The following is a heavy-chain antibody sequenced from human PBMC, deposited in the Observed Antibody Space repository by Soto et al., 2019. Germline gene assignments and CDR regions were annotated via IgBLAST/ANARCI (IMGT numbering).Heavy chain of an antibody. Sequence: QVQLVQSGAEVKKPGASVKVSCKASGYTFTSYDINWVRQATGQGLAWMGWMNPNSGNTGYAQKFQGRVTMTRNTSISTAYKELSSLRSEDTAVYYCARGNYYGSGGYYYYYMDVWGKGTTVTVSS. V-gene: IGHV1-8*01. CDR3: ARGNYYGSGGYYYYYMDV. D-gene: IGHD3-10*01. CDR1: GYTFTSYD. J-gene: IGHJ6*03. CDR2: MNPNSGNT.